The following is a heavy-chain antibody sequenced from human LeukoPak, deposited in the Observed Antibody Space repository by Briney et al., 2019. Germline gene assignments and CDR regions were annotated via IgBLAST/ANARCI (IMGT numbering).Heavy chain of an antibody. V-gene: IGHV3-23*01. CDR2: ISGSGGST. J-gene: IGHJ3*02. CDR3: AKGGEDYSNYAPSDAFDI. CDR1: GFTFSSYA. Sequence: GGSLRLSCAASGFTFSSYAMSWVRQAPGKGLEWVSAISGSGGSTYYADSVKGRFTISRDNSKNTLYLQMNSLRAEDTAVYYCAKGGEDYSNYAPSDAFDIWGQGTMVTVPS. D-gene: IGHD4-11*01.